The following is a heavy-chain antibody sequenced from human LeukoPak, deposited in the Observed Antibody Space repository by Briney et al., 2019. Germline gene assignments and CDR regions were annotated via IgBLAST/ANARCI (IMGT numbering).Heavy chain of an antibody. V-gene: IGHV4-34*01. CDR2: INSSGST. J-gene: IGHJ4*02. D-gene: IGHD3-22*01. CDR1: GGSFSGYY. CDR3: ARGGLDSSGYNFDY. Sequence: SGTLSLTCAASGGSFSGYYRSWIRQAPGKGLEWVSDINSSGSTNYNPFLARGGTISVDTSKNQFSLKLSSVTAADTAVYYCARGGLDSSGYNFDYWGQGTLVTVSS.